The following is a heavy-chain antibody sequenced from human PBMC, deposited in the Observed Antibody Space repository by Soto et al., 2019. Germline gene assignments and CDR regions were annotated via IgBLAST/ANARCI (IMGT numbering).Heavy chain of an antibody. Sequence: SVKVSCKASGGTFSSYTISWVRQAPGQGLERMGRIIPILGIANYAQKFQGRVTITADKSTSTAYMELSSLRSEDTAVYYCARDRAFNLVATIGAFDIWGQGTMVTVSS. CDR2: IIPILGIA. D-gene: IGHD5-12*01. V-gene: IGHV1-69*04. CDR3: ARDRAFNLVATIGAFDI. CDR1: GGTFSSYT. J-gene: IGHJ3*02.